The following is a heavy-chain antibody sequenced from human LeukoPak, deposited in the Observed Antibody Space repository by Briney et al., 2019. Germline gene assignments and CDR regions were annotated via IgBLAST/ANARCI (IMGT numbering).Heavy chain of an antibody. CDR1: GFTFSSYG. CDR3: AKAATLAYYYDSSGPLNFDY. CDR2: ISYDGSNK. Sequence: GGSLRLSCAASGFTFSSYGMHWVRQAPGKGLEWVAVISYDGSNKYYADSVKGRFTISRDNSKNTLYLQMNSLRAEDTAVYYCAKAATLAYYYDSSGPLNFDYWGQGTLVTVSS. V-gene: IGHV3-30*18. J-gene: IGHJ4*02. D-gene: IGHD3-22*01.